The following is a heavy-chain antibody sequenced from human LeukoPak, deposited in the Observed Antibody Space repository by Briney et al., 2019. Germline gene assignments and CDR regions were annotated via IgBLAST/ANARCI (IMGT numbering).Heavy chain of an antibody. D-gene: IGHD3-22*01. CDR1: GFISSRDW. J-gene: IGHJ3*02. Sequence: GGSLRLSCATSGFISSRDWMTWVRQAPGKGPEWVANIKGDGSKKNLVDSVKGRFTISRDNAKNSLYLEMSSLRAEDTAVYYCARDSNPGDSSGYYDAFDIWGQGTKVTVSS. V-gene: IGHV3-7*03. CDR2: IKGDGSKK. CDR3: ARDSNPGDSSGYYDAFDI.